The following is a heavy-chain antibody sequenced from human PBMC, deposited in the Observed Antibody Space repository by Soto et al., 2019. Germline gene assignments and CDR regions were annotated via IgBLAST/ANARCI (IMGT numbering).Heavy chain of an antibody. Sequence: LFLNAKVAGVSINSANAWNWVRHPPGTGLEWIGEIYNIGSPTYTPSLKRRATISVAKSKNQFSLKVTSVTAADTGVYYCAKRYDFWSGRWYGLGVWGQGTTVT. J-gene: IGHJ6*02. V-gene: IGHV4-4*02. CDR3: AKRYDFWSGRWYGLGV. D-gene: IGHD3-3*01. CDR1: GVSINSANA. CDR2: IYNIGSP.